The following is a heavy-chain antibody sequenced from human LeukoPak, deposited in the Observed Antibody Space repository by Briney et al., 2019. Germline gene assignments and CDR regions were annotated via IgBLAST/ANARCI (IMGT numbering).Heavy chain of an antibody. J-gene: IGHJ3*02. CDR2: IKEDGSEK. Sequence: GGSLRLSCAASGFIFSSYWMSWVRQAPGKGLEWVANIKEDGSEKYYVDSVKGRFTISRDNAKNSLYLQTNSLRAEDTAVYYCARDRNYYGSGKDAFDIWGQGTMVTVSS. CDR1: GFIFSSYW. V-gene: IGHV3-7*03. CDR3: ARDRNYYGSGKDAFDI. D-gene: IGHD3-10*01.